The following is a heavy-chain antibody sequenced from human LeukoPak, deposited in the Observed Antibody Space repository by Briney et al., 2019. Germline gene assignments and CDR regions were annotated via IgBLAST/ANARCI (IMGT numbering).Heavy chain of an antibody. CDR1: GGSISSYY. D-gene: IGHD4-17*01. J-gene: IGHJ4*02. CDR3: TSLNDYGDYALDY. CDR2: IYYSGST. V-gene: IGHV4-59*08. Sequence: PSETLSLTCTVSGGSISSYYWSWIRQPPGKGLEWIGYIYYSGSTNYNPSLKSRVTISVDTSKNQFSLELSSVTAADTAVYYCTSLNDYGDYALDYWGQGTLVTVSS.